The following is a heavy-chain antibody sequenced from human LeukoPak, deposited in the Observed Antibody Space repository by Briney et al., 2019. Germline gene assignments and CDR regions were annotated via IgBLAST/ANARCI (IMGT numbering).Heavy chain of an antibody. V-gene: IGHV3-48*01. Sequence: GGGLRLSCSGSWFTLSRYSKTWGRPAPGEGGEWLSYISSSGSTIYYADSVKGRFTISRDNAKNSLYLQMNSLRAEDTAVYYCARDEYYDSSGYTSWGQGTLVTVSS. CDR3: ARDEYYDSSGYTS. D-gene: IGHD3-22*01. CDR1: WFTLSRYS. J-gene: IGHJ4*02. CDR2: ISSSGSTI.